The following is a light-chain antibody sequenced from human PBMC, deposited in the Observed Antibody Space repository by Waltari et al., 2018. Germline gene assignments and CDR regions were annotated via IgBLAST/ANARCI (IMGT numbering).Light chain of an antibody. CDR2: GTS. J-gene: IGLJ2*01. CDR1: SSNIGAGYD. V-gene: IGLV1-40*01. Sequence: QSVLTQPPSVSGAPGQRVTISCTGSSSNIGAGYDVHWYQQLPGTAPKLLTYGTSNRPSGVPDRFSGSKSGTSASLAITGLQAEDEADYYCQSYDSSLSGSVFGGGTKLTVL. CDR3: QSYDSSLSGSV.